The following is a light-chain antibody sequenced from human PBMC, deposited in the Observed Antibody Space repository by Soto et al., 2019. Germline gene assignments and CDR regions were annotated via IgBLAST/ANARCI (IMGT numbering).Light chain of an antibody. CDR2: TAS. Sequence: DTQITQSPSSLSASVGDRVTITCRASQSISNFLNWYQQTPGRAPKLLISTASTLQTGVPSRFDGSGSGTDFTLTINNLQPEDFATYYCQQSYSTSITFGQGTRLEIK. V-gene: IGKV1-39*01. CDR3: QQSYSTSIT. CDR1: QSISNF. J-gene: IGKJ5*01.